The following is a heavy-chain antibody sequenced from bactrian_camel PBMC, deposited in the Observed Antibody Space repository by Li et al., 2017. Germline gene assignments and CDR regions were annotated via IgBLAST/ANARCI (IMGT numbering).Heavy chain of an antibody. CDR1: GFQFSTYW. CDR2: ISGGGST. Sequence: HVQLVESGGGLVRPGGSLRLSCVASGFQFSTYWMFWVRQAPGKGLEWVSAISGGGSTYYADSVKGRFTISRDNAKNTLYLLMNSLKPEDTAMYYCAAEGPEDCYDGSLLPAGYRYWGQGTQVTVS. CDR3: AAEGPEDCYDGSLLPAGYRY. D-gene: IGHD3*01. J-gene: IGHJ4*01. V-gene: IGHV3S1*01.